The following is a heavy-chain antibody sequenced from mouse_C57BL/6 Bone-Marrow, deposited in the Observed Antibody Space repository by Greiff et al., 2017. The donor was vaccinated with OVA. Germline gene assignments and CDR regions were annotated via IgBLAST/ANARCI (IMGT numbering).Heavy chain of an antibody. J-gene: IGHJ2*01. Sequence: QVQLKESGPELVKPGASVKISCKASGYAFSSSWMNWVKQRPGKGLEWIGRIYPGDGDTNYNGKFKGKATLTADKSSSTAYMQLSSLTSEDSAVYFWARETDYAYYVDYWGQGTTLTVSS. CDR3: ARETDYAYYVDY. CDR2: IYPGDGDT. CDR1: GYAFSSSW. D-gene: IGHD2-4*01. V-gene: IGHV1-82*01.